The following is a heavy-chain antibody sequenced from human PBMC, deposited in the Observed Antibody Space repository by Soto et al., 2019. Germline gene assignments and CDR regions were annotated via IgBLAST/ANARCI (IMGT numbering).Heavy chain of an antibody. CDR3: ASYIAGNGGRGS. CDR1: GGSLTGQH. V-gene: IGHV4-4*09. J-gene: IGHJ4*02. Sequence: QVQLQESGPGLVKPSETLSLTCAVSGGSLTGQHWSWIRQPPGKGLEWIGQIVNSGIARYNPSLQSRVAITIDTSKKNFALRLSSVTAADTAVYYCASYIAGNGGRGSWGQGHLVTVSS. CDR2: IVNSGIA. D-gene: IGHD6-13*01.